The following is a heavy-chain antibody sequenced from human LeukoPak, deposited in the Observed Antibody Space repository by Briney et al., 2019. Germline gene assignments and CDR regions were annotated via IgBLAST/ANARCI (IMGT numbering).Heavy chain of an antibody. Sequence: SETLSLTCTVSGDSISSYFWSWIRQPPGKGLEWIGYIYHSGSTNYNPSLKSRVTISVDTSKNQFSLKLYSVTAADTAVYYCAREKRYGSGRSFTLWGQGTLVTVSS. CDR3: AREKRYGSGRSFTL. J-gene: IGHJ4*02. V-gene: IGHV4-59*01. CDR1: GDSISSYF. D-gene: IGHD3-10*01. CDR2: IYHSGST.